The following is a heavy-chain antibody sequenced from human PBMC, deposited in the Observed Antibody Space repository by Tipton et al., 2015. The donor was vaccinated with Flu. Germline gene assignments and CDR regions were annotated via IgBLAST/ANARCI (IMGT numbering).Heavy chain of an antibody. CDR3: ARGLYGSGSYQRRYFDS. D-gene: IGHD3-10*01. CDR1: GGSISSGSDY. V-gene: IGHV4-61*02. CDR2: IYSSGST. J-gene: IGHJ4*02. Sequence: TLSLTCTVSGGSISSGSDYWSWIRQPATKGLEWIGRIYSSGSTNYNPSLKSRVTISVDTSKNQFSLKLSSVTAADTAVYYCARGLYGSGSYQRRYFDSWGQGTLVTVSS.